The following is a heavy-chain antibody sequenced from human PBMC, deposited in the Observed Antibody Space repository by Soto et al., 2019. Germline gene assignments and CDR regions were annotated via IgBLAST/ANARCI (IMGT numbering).Heavy chain of an antibody. V-gene: IGHV3-9*01. D-gene: IGHD4-17*01. CDR2: ISWNSGSI. Sequence: EVQLVASGGGLVQPGRSLRLSCAASGFTFDDYAMHWVRQAPGKGLGWVSGISWNSGSIGYADSVKGRFTISRDNAKNSLYLQMNSLRAEDTALYYCAKDTDPDYGDLKGFAFDIWGQGTMVTVSS. J-gene: IGHJ3*02. CDR1: GFTFDDYA. CDR3: AKDTDPDYGDLKGFAFDI.